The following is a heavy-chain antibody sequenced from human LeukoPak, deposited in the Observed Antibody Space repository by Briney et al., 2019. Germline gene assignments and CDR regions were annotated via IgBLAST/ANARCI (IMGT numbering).Heavy chain of an antibody. V-gene: IGHV1-18*04. D-gene: IGHD3-3*01. CDR1: GYTFTSYY. CDR3: ARDNTPDFWSGYYNAFDI. J-gene: IGHJ3*02. CDR2: ISAYNGNT. Sequence: ASVKVSCKASGYTFTSYYMHWVRQAPGQGLEWMGWISAYNGNTNYAQKLQGRVTMTTDTSTSTAYMELRSLRSDDTAVYYCARDNTPDFWSGYYNAFDIWGQGTMVIVSS.